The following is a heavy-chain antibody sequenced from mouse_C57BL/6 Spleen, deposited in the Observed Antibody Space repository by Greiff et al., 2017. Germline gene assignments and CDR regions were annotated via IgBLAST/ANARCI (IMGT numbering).Heavy chain of an antibody. J-gene: IGHJ2*01. V-gene: IGHV1-80*01. CDR3: ARYYYGSSYGYFDY. CDR2: IYPGDGDT. CDR1: GYAFSSYW. D-gene: IGHD1-1*01. Sequence: QVQLQPSGAELVKPGASVKISCKASGYAFSSYWMNWVKQRPGKGLEWIGQIYPGDGDTNYNGKFKGKATLTADKSSSTAYMQLSSLTSEDSAVYFCARYYYGSSYGYFDYWGQGTTLTVSS.